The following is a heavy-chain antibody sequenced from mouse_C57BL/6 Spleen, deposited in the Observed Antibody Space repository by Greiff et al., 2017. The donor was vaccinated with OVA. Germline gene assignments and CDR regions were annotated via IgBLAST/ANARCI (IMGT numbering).Heavy chain of an antibody. D-gene: IGHD2-12*01. CDR2: IHPGSGST. V-gene: IGHV1-55*01. CDR3: ARVRIYSYYPYYAMDY. CDR1: GYTFTSYW. J-gene: IGHJ4*01. Sequence: QVQLQQPGAELVKPGASVKMSCKASGYTFTSYWITWVKQRPGQGLEWIGDIHPGSGSTNYNEKFKSKATLTVDTSSSTAYMQLSSLTSEDSAVYYCARVRIYSYYPYYAMDYWGQGTSVTVSS.